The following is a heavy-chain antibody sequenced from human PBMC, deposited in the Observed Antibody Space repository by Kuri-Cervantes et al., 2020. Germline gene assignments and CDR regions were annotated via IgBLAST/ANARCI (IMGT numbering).Heavy chain of an antibody. J-gene: IGHJ6*03. D-gene: IGHD3-22*01. Sequence: SETLSLTCAVYGGSFSGYYWTWIRQPPGKGLECIGEINHSGSTNYNPSLKSRVTISVDTSKNQFSLKLSSVTAADTAVYYCARHGSRSDTSGYYYTSYYMDVWGKGTTVTVSS. CDR2: INHSGST. V-gene: IGHV4-34*01. CDR3: ARHGSRSDTSGYYYTSYYMDV. CDR1: GGSFSGYY.